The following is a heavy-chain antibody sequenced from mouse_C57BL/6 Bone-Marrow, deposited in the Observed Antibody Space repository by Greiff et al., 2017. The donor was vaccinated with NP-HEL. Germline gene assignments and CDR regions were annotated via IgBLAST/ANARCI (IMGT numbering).Heavy chain of an antibody. CDR3: ARGGDYYGSSYGY. V-gene: IGHV1-80*01. Sequence: QVRLQQSGAELVKPGASVKISCKASGYAFSSYWMNWVKQRPGKGLEWIGQIYPGDGDTNYNGKFKGKATLTADKSSSTAYMQLSSLTSEDSAVYFCARGGDYYGSSYGYWGQGTTLTVSS. D-gene: IGHD1-1*01. CDR2: IYPGDGDT. J-gene: IGHJ2*01. CDR1: GYAFSSYW.